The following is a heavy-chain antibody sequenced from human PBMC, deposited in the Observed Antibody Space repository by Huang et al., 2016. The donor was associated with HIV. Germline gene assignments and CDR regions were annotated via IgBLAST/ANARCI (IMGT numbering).Heavy chain of an antibody. V-gene: IGHV3-21*01. CDR3: ARPQGDKIRGIIRSYYYYYGMDV. Sequence: EVQLVESGGGLVKPGGSLRLSCAASGFTFSSYAMNWVRQAPGKGLEWVSSIGSSNSYIHYEESVKGRFTISRDDAKSSLFLQMNSLRAEDTAVYYCARPQGDKIRGIIRSYYYYYGMDVWGQGTTVTVSS. D-gene: IGHD3-10*01. J-gene: IGHJ6*02. CDR1: GFTFSSYA. CDR2: IGSSNSYI.